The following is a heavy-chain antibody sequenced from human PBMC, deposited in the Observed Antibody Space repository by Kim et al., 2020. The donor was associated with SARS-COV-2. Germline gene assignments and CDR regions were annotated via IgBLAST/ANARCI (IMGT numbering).Heavy chain of an antibody. J-gene: IGHJ1*01. V-gene: IGHV3-15*01. CDR2: IKSKTDGGTT. D-gene: IGHD6-13*01. CDR3: TTGLLAAAYAEYFQH. CDR1: GFTFSNAW. Sequence: GGSLRLSCAASGFTFSNAWMSWVRQAPGKGLEWVGRIKSKTDGGTTDYAAPVKGRFTISRDDSKNTLYLQMNSLKTEDTAVYYCTTGLLAAAYAEYFQHWGQGTLVTVSS.